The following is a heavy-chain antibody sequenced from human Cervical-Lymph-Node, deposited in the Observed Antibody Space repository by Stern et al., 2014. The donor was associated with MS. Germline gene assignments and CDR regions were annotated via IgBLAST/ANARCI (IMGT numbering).Heavy chain of an antibody. CDR1: GFTFSSYG. V-gene: IGHV3-30*18. CDR3: AKDLGNRGAAALDY. CDR2: ISYDGSNK. D-gene: IGHD2-15*01. J-gene: IGHJ4*02. Sequence: MQLVESGGGVVQPGRSLRLPCAASGFTFSSYGMHWVRQAPGKGLVWVAVISYDGSNKYYADSVKGRFTISRDNSKNTLYLQMNSLRAEDTAVYYCAKDLGNRGAAALDYWGQGTLVTVSS.